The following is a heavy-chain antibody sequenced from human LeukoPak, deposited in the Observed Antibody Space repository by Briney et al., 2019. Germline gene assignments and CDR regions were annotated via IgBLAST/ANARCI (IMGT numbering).Heavy chain of an antibody. Sequence: GGSLRLSCAASGFTFSSYGMHWVRQAPGKGLEWVAFIRYDGSNKYYADSVKGRFTISRDNSKNTLYLQMNSLGAEDTAVYYCAKDQVAVAGTSYFNWFDPWGQGTLVTVSS. CDR2: IRYDGSNK. D-gene: IGHD6-19*01. J-gene: IGHJ5*02. V-gene: IGHV3-30*02. CDR3: AKDQVAVAGTSYFNWFDP. CDR1: GFTFSSYG.